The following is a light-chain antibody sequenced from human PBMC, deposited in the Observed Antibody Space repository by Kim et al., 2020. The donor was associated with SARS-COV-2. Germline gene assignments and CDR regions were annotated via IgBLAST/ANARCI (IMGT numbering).Light chain of an antibody. V-gene: IGKV1-5*03. J-gene: IGKJ2*03. CDR2: KAS. CDR3: QQYNSYPLMYS. CDR1: QSISSW. Sequence: SVGDRVTITCRASQSISSWLAWYQQKPGKAPKLLIYKASSLESGVPSRFSGSGSGTEFTLTISSLQPDDFATYYCQQYNSYPLMYSFGQGTKLEI.